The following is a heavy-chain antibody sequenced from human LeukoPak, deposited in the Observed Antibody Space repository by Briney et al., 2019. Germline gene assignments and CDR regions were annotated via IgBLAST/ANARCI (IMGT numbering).Heavy chain of an antibody. Sequence: SVKVSCKASGGTFSSYAISWVRQAPGQGLEWMGRIIPRLDIANSAQRFQGRVTITADKSTSTAYMELSSLRSDDTAVYYCAREWYDILTGYQGFQLDYWGQGSLVTVSS. D-gene: IGHD3-9*01. CDR1: GGTFSSYA. J-gene: IGHJ4*02. CDR3: AREWYDILTGYQGFQLDY. CDR2: IIPRLDIA. V-gene: IGHV1-69*04.